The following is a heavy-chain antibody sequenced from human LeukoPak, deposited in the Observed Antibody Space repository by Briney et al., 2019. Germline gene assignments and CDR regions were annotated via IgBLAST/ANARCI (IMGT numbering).Heavy chain of an antibody. J-gene: IGHJ4*02. CDR1: GYTFTSYA. V-gene: IGHV1-18*01. CDR3: ARADYGDYLTYDY. Sequence: ASVKVSCKASGYTFTSYAMNWVRQAPGQGLEWMGWISAYNGNTNYAQKLQGRVTMTTDTSTSTAYMELRSLRSDDTAVYYCARADYGDYLTYDYWGQGTLVTVSS. CDR2: ISAYNGNT. D-gene: IGHD4-17*01.